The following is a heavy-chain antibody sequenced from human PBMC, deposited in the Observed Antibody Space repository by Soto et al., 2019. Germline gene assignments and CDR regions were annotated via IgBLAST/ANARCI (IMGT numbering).Heavy chain of an antibody. CDR2: ISGSGGST. J-gene: IGHJ4*02. CDR3: AKDLYYDSSVYSGY. CDR1: GFHFGPFW. V-gene: IGHV3-23*01. D-gene: IGHD3-22*01. Sequence: GGSLRLSCAASGFHFGPFWMHWVRQPPGKGLEWVSVISGSGGSTYYADSVKGRFTISRDNSKNTLYLQMNSLRAEDTAVYYCAKDLYYDSSVYSGYGGQEPLVTVP.